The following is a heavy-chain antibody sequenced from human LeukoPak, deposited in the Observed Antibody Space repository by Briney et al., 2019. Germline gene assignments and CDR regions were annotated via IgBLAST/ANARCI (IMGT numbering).Heavy chain of an antibody. CDR2: INPNSGGT. CDR3: AREEDGDYYAY. J-gene: IGHJ4*02. Sequence: ASVKVSCKASGGTFSSYAISWVRQAPGQGLEWMGWINPNSGGTNYAQKFQGRVTMTRDTSISTAYMELSRLRSDDTAVYYCAREEDGDYYAYWGQGTLVTVSS. V-gene: IGHV1-2*02. CDR1: GGTFSSYA. D-gene: IGHD4-17*01.